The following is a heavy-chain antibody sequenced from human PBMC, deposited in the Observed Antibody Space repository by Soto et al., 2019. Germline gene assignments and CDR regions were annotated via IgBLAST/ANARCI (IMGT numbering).Heavy chain of an antibody. D-gene: IGHD3-22*01. CDR3: ARAKYYYDSSGYRDDY. V-gene: IGHV1-3*01. CDR1: CYPYTSYP. CDR2: INAGNGNT. Sequence: ASGKASGKASCYPYTSYPVHCAHQASGQKLEWMGWINAGNGNTKYSQKFQGRVTITRDTSASTAYMELSSLRSEGTARYYCARAKYYYDSSGYRDDYWG. J-gene: IGHJ4*01.